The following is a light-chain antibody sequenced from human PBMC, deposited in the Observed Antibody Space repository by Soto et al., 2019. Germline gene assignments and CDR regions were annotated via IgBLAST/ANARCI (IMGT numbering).Light chain of an antibody. Sequence: EIVLTQSPATLSLSPGERATLSCRAGQSVSSYLAWYQQKPGQAPRLLIYDASNRATGIPARFSGSGSGTDFTLTISSLEPEDFAVYYCQQRSNWPPWTFDQGTKVEIK. CDR1: QSVSSY. CDR2: DAS. CDR3: QQRSNWPPWT. V-gene: IGKV3-11*01. J-gene: IGKJ1*01.